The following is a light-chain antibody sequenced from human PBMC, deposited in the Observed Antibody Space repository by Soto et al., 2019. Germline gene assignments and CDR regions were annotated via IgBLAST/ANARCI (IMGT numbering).Light chain of an antibody. CDR1: SSDVGGYNY. V-gene: IGLV2-14*01. CDR2: DVS. J-gene: IGLJ2*01. CDR3: STYTRSSVL. Sequence: QSALTQPASVSGAPGPSITISCTGTSSDVGGYNYVSWYQQHPGKAPKLMIYDVSNRPSGVSNRFSVSKSGNTASLTISGLHAEDESDYYCSTYTRSSVLFGEGTKLTVL.